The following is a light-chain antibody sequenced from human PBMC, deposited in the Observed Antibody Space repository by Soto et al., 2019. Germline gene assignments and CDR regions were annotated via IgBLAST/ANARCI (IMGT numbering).Light chain of an antibody. CDR1: QSVSSTY. CDR3: QQYCSSSWT. Sequence: EIVLTQSPGTLSSSPGERATLSCRASQSVSSTYLAWYQQKPGQAPRLLISAASNRATGIPDRFSGSGSGTDFALTISRLEPEDFAVYYWQQYCSSSWTFGQGTRVEI. CDR2: AAS. V-gene: IGKV3-20*01. J-gene: IGKJ1*01.